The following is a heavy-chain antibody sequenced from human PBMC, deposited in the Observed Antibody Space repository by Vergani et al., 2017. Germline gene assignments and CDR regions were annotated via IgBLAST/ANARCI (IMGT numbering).Heavy chain of an antibody. D-gene: IGHD3-3*01. CDR3: ATIGGYDFWSGPRIYYYYGMDV. Sequence: VQLVESGGGVVQPGRSLRLSCAASGFTFSSYAMSWVRQAPGKGLEWVSAISGSGGSTYYADSVKGRFTISRDNSKNTLYLQMNSLRAEDTAVYYCATIGGYDFWSGPRIYYYYGMDVWGQGTTVTVSS. J-gene: IGHJ6*02. V-gene: IGHV3-23*04. CDR1: GFTFSSYA. CDR2: ISGSGGST.